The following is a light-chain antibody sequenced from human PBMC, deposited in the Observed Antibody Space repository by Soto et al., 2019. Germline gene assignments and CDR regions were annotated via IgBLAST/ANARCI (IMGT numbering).Light chain of an antibody. CDR1: QSVGSY. Sequence: EIVLTQSPATLSLSPGERAPLSCRASQSVGSYLTWYQQKPGQAPRLLIYDASNRATGIPARFSGSGSGTDFTLTISSLEPEDFAVYYCQQRKNWQVTFGQGTRLEIK. J-gene: IGKJ5*01. CDR3: QQRKNWQVT. V-gene: IGKV3-11*01. CDR2: DAS.